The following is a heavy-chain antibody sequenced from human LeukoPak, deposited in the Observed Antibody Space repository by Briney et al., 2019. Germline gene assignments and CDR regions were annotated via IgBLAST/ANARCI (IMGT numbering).Heavy chain of an antibody. CDR1: GFTFSSYA. V-gene: IGHV3-21*01. J-gene: IGHJ4*02. CDR2: ISSSSSYI. D-gene: IGHD3-22*01. CDR3: ARFIPYDSSGIRVEGLDY. Sequence: GGSLRLSCAASGFTFSSYAMSWVRQAPGKGLEWVSSISSSSSYIYYADSVKGRFTISRDNAKNSLYLQMNSLRAEDTAVYYCARFIPYDSSGIRVEGLDYWGRGTLVTVSS.